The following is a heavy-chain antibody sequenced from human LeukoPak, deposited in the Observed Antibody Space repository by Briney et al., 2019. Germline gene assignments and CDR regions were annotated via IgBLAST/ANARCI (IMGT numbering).Heavy chain of an antibody. V-gene: IGHV5-51*01. CDR1: GYSFTSYW. CDR2: IYPADSHP. CDR3: ARGYYYFDY. Sequence: GASLKISCKGSGYSFTSYWIGWVRQLPGKGLEWMGIIYPADSHPRYSPSFQGQVTISADKSISTAYLQWSSLKASDTAMYYCARGYYYFDYWGQGTLVTVSS. D-gene: IGHD3-22*01. J-gene: IGHJ4*02.